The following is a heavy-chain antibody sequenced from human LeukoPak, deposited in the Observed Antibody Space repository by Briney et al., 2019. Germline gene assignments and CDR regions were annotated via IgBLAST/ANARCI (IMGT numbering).Heavy chain of an antibody. V-gene: IGHV3-53*01. Sequence: GGSLRLSCSAYGFIVSDNYMSWVRQAPGKGLEWVSVLYSDGTTYYADSVKGRFTISRDHSRNTLYLQMNNLRAEDTAVYYCARAAYDSNGFTANHDYWGQGTLVTVSS. CDR3: ARAAYDSNGFTANHDY. D-gene: IGHD5-18*01. CDR2: LYSDGTT. CDR1: GFIVSDNY. J-gene: IGHJ4*02.